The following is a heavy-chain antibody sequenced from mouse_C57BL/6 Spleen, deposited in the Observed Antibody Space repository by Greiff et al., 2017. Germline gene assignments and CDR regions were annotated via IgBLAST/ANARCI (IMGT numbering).Heavy chain of an antibody. V-gene: IGHV14-4*01. Sequence: DVKLQESGAELVRPGASVKLSCTASGFNIKDDYMHWVKQRPEQGLELIGWIDPENGDTEYASKFQGKATITADTSSNTAYLQLSSLTSEDTAVYYCTRGDYHYWGQGTTLTVSS. CDR1: GFNIKDDY. CDR3: TRGDYHY. CDR2: IDPENGDT. J-gene: IGHJ2*01. D-gene: IGHD2-4*01.